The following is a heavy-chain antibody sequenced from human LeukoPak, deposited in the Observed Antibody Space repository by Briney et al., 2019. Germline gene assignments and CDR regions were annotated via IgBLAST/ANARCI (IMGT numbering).Heavy chain of an antibody. V-gene: IGHV1-69*05. J-gene: IGHJ4*02. CDR3: GYSYGSIDY. CDR1: GGTFSSYA. CDR2: IILIFGTA. Sequence: SVKISCKASGGTFSSYAISWVRQAPGQGLEWMGRIILIFGTANYAQKFQGRVTITTDESTSTAYMELSCLRSEDTAVYYCGYSYGSIDYWGQGTLVTVST. D-gene: IGHD5-18*01.